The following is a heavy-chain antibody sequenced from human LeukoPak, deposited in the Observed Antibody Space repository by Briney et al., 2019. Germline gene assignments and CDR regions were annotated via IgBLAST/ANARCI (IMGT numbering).Heavy chain of an antibody. V-gene: IGHV3-23*01. D-gene: IGHD3-9*01. J-gene: IGHJ4*02. CDR1: GFTFSSYA. Sequence: PGGSLRLSCAASGFTFSSYAMSWVRQAPGKGLEWVSAISGSGGSTYYADSVKGRFTISRDNAKNSLYLQMNSLRDEDTAVYYCARDETDYYDILTGGFDYWGQGTLVTVSS. CDR2: ISGSGGST. CDR3: ARDETDYYDILTGGFDY.